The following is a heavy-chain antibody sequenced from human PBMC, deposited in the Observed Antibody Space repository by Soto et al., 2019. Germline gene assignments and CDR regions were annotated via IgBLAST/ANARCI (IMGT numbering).Heavy chain of an antibody. CDR1: GFTFSNYW. CDR3: ARILPIEAADAPYWFDP. D-gene: IGHD6-13*01. V-gene: IGHV3-7*03. Sequence: PGGSLRLSCAASGFTFSNYWMSWVRQAPGKGLEWVANIKQDGSQKYYVDSVKGRFTISRDNAKNSLYLEMNSLRAEDTAVYSCARILPIEAADAPYWFDPWGQWTLVTVSS. J-gene: IGHJ5*02. CDR2: IKQDGSQK.